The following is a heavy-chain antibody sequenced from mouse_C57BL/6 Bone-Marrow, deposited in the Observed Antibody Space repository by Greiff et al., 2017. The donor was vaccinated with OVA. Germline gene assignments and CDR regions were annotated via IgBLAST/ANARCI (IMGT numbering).Heavy chain of an antibody. V-gene: IGHV1-55*01. D-gene: IGHD1-1*01. CDR2: IYPGSGST. CDR3: ARKEVTTVVESFDV. CDR1: GYTFTSYW. Sequence: QVQLQQPGAELVKPGASVKMSCKASGYTFTSYWITWVKQRPGQGLEWIGDIYPGSGSTNYNEKFKSKATLTVDTSSSTAYMQLSSLTSEDSAVYYVARKEVTTVVESFDVWGTGTTVTVSS. J-gene: IGHJ1*03.